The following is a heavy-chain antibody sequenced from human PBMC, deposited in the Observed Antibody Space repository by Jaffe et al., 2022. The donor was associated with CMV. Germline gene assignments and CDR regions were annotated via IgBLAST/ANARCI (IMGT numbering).Heavy chain of an antibody. J-gene: IGHJ5*02. CDR1: GGSISSYY. Sequence: QVQLQESGPGLVKPSETLSLTCTVSGGSISSYYWSWIRQPAGKGLEWIGRIYTSGSTNYNPSLKSRVTMSVDTSKNQFSLKLSSVTAADTAVYYCARDPGIAAAGWHWFDPWGQGTLVTVSS. D-gene: IGHD6-13*01. CDR2: IYTSGST. V-gene: IGHV4-4*07. CDR3: ARDPGIAAAGWHWFDP.